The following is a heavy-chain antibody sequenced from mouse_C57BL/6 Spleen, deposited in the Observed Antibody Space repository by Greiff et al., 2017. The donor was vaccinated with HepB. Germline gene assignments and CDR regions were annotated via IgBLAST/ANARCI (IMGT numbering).Heavy chain of an antibody. D-gene: IGHD3-2*02. CDR3: ARELRPLYYAMDY. J-gene: IGHJ4*01. V-gene: IGHV1-26*01. Sequence: VQLQQSGPELVKPGASVKISCKASGYTFTDYYMNWVKQSHGKSLEWIGDINPNNGGTSYNQKFKGKATLTVDKSSSTAYMELRSLTSEDSAVYYCARELRPLYYAMDYWGQGTSVTVSS. CDR1: GYTFTDYY. CDR2: INPNNGGT.